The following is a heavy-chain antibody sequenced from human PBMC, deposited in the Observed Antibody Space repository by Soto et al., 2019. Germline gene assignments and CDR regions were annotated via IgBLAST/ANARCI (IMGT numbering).Heavy chain of an antibody. V-gene: IGHV4-59*08. CDR1: GGSISSYY. CDR2: IY. D-gene: IGHD3-10*01. Sequence: PSETLSLTXTVSGGSISSYYWSWIRQPPGKGLEWIGDIYYYNPSLKSRVTISVDTSKNQFSLKLSSVTAADTAVYYCARRYGLSAFDIWGQGTMVTVSS. J-gene: IGHJ3*02. CDR3: ARRYGLSAFDI.